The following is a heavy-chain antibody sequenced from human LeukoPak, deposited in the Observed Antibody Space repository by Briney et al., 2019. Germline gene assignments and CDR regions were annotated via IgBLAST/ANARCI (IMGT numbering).Heavy chain of an antibody. D-gene: IGHD6-19*01. J-gene: IGHJ6*03. CDR1: GYSISSGYY. CDR3: ARRAVDNSYYYYMDV. Sequence: PSETLSLTCTVSGYSISSGYYWGWIRQPPGKGLEWIGSIYHSGSTYYNPSLKSRVTISVDTSKNQFSLKLSSVTAADTAVYYCARRAVDNSYYYYMDVWGKGTTVTVSS. V-gene: IGHV4-38-2*02. CDR2: IYHSGST.